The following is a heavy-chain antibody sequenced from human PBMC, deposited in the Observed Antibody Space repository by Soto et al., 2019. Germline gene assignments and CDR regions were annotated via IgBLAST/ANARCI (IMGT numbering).Heavy chain of an antibody. CDR1: GYTFTSYY. D-gene: IGHD3-3*01. J-gene: IGHJ4*02. V-gene: IGHV1-46*01. CDR3: ARASLISIFGVVTTLGY. CDR2: INPSGGST. Sequence: QVQLVQSGAEVKKPGASVKVSCKASGYTFTSYYMHWVRQAPGQGLEWMGIINPSGGSTSYAQKFQGRVTMTWDTSTSTVYMELSSLRSEDTAVYYCARASLISIFGVVTTLGYWGQGTLVTVSS.